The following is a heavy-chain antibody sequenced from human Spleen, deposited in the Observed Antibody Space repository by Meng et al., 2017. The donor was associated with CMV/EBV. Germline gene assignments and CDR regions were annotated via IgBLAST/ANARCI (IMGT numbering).Heavy chain of an antibody. CDR2: IYPGDSAT. D-gene: IGHD2-2*01. J-gene: IGHJ4*02. CDR3: ARLGISSTFLDF. CDR1: CYTFSRYW. Sequence: CQGSCYTFSRYWIGWVRQMPGKRLEWMGIIYPGDSATRYSPSFQGQVTISVDKSINTAYLQWSSLKASDTAMYYCARLGISSTFLDFWGQGTLVTVSS. V-gene: IGHV5-51*01.